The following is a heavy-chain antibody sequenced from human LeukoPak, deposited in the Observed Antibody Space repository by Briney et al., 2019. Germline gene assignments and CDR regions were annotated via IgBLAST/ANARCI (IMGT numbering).Heavy chain of an antibody. CDR1: GGTFSSYA. D-gene: IGHD3-10*01. Sequence: SVKVSCKASGGTFSSYAISWVRQAPGQGLEWMGGIIPIFGTANYAQKFQGRVTITADKSTTTTYMQLSSLRSEDTAVYYCARSRFPYYRLSGADYYYMDVWAKGTTVTVSS. CDR3: ARSRFPYYRLSGADYYYMDV. J-gene: IGHJ6*03. V-gene: IGHV1-69*06. CDR2: IIPIFGTA.